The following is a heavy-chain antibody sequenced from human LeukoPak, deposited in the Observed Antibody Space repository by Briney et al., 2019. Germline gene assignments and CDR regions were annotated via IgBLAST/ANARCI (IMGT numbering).Heavy chain of an antibody. CDR2: INAGNGNT. CDR1: GYIFTSYA. J-gene: IGHJ3*02. CDR3: AKRHEYDSSGYYVLGAFDI. D-gene: IGHD3-22*01. V-gene: IGHV1-3*01. Sequence: ASVKVSCKASGYIFTSYAMHWVRQAPGQRLEWMGWINAGNGNTKYSQKFQGRVTITRDTSASTAYMELSSLRSEDTAVYYCAKRHEYDSSGYYVLGAFDIWGQGTMVTVSS.